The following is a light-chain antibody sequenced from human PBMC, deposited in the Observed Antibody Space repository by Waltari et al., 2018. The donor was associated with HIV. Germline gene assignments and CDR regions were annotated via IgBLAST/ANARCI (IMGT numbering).Light chain of an antibody. CDR2: EVY. Sequence: QSALTQPPSASGSPGQSVTISCTGTNTDIGNFDYVAWYQQHPGKPPKLIISEVYNRPAGVPNRFAGSKSGNTASLTVSGLQAEDEANYYCSSYATTNDFDVLFGGGTKLTVL. V-gene: IGLV2-8*01. CDR1: NTDIGNFDY. J-gene: IGLJ2*01. CDR3: SSYATTNDFDVL.